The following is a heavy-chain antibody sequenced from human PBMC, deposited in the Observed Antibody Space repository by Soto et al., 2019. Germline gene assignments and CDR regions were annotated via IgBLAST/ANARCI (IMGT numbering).Heavy chain of an antibody. D-gene: IGHD3-3*01. J-gene: IGHJ6*02. CDR1: GFTFSNAW. V-gene: IGHV3-15*07. CDR3: AVLGFFDCLCPYHGMES. Sequence: GGSLRLSCAASGFTFSNAWMNWVRQAPGKGLEWVGRIKSKTDGGTTDYAAPVKGRFTISRDDSKNTLYLQMNSLKTEDTALYFSAVLGFFDCLCPYHGMESWGRRSTVSICS. CDR2: IKSKTDGGTT.